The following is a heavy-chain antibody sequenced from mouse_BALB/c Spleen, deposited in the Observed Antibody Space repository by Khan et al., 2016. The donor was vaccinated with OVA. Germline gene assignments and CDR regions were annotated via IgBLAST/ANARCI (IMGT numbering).Heavy chain of an antibody. V-gene: IGHV1-54*01. D-gene: IGHD1-1*02. J-gene: IGHJ3*01. Sequence: QVRLQQSGAELVRPGPSVKVSCKASGYAFNNYMSEWVKQRPGQGLEWIGVTNPGSGGPNYNEQFKGTATLTADKSSTTAYMQLSSLTSDASADCFCARGGYGSLAYWGQGTLVTVSA. CDR2: TNPGSGGP. CDR3: ARGGYGSLAY. CDR1: GYAFNNYM.